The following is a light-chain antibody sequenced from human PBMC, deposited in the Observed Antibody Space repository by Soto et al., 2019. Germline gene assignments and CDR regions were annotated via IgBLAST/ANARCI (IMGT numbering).Light chain of an antibody. CDR3: QQYGMSPWT. V-gene: IGKV3-20*01. CDR2: GAS. CDR1: QSISSSY. J-gene: IGKJ1*01. Sequence: DIVLTQSPGTLSLSPGERAILSCRASQSISSSYLAWYQQRPGQAPRLLMYGASSRATGIPDRFSGSGSGTDFTLTISRLEPEDFAVYYCQQYGMSPWTFGQGTKVEI.